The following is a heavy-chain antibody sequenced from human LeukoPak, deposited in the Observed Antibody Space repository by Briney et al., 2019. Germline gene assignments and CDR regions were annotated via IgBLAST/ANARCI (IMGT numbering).Heavy chain of an antibody. J-gene: IGHJ3*02. CDR2: ISSSSSTI. CDR3: ARARGGDGKAFVI. V-gene: IGHV3-48*01. D-gene: IGHD2-21*01. CDR1: GFIFSSYS. Sequence: GGSLRLSCAASGFIFSSYSMNWVRRAPGKGLEWVSYISSSSSTIYCADSLEGRFTISRDNAKNSLYLQMNSLRAEDTAVYYCARARGGDGKAFVIWGQGTMVTVSS.